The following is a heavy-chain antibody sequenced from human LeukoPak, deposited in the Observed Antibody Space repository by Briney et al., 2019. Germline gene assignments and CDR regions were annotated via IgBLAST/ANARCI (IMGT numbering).Heavy chain of an antibody. CDR2: VYHSGST. CDR1: GGSINAYY. D-gene: IGHD3-22*01. Sequence: SETLSLTCTVSGGSINAYYWSWIRQPPGKGLEWIGYVYHSGSTNYNPSLKSRVTMSVDTSNNQFSLKLSSVTAADTAMYYCAREGDYYDSGGYYRIDFWGQGTLVTVSS. J-gene: IGHJ4*02. CDR3: AREGDYYDSGGYYRIDF. V-gene: IGHV4-59*01.